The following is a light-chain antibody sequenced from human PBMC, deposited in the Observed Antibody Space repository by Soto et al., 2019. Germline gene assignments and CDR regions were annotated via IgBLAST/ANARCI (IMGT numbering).Light chain of an antibody. CDR1: SSNIGAGYD. J-gene: IGLJ1*01. V-gene: IGLV1-40*01. CDR2: GNT. Sequence: QSVLTQPPSVSGAPGQRVTISCTGSSSNIGAGYDVHWYQQLPGAAPKLLIFGNTNRPSGVPDRFSGSRSGTSASLAISGLHAEDEADYYCSSYLGSSTLSGVFGTGTKVTVL. CDR3: SSYLGSSTLSGV.